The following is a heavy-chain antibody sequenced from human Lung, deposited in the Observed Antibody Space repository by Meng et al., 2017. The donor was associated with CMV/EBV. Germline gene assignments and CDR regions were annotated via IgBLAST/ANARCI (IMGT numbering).Heavy chain of an antibody. D-gene: IGHD2-21*01. CDR3: ARVQFLETANDAFDL. CDR2: IHPYTGDT. J-gene: IGHJ3*01. V-gene: IGHV1-2*02. CDR1: GYTFIGYY. Sequence: ASVXVSCKASGYTFIGYYMHWVRQAPGQGLEWMGWIHPYTGDTNYAQKFQGRVIMTRDMSINTVYMELSRLRSDDMAVYYCARVQFLETANDAFDLWGQGTMVTVSS.